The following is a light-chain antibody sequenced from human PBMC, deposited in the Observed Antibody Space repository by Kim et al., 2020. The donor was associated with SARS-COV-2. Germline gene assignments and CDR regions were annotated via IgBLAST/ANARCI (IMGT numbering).Light chain of an antibody. V-gene: IGKV3-20*01. Sequence: PGERATLSCRASQSVSTAYLVWYQQKVGQAPRLLLYATSSRANGVPDRFSGSGSETEFSLTISGLEPDDFAVYYCQQCQTTPLTFGGGTKVDIK. CDR1: QSVSTAY. CDR3: QQCQTTPLT. J-gene: IGKJ4*01. CDR2: ATS.